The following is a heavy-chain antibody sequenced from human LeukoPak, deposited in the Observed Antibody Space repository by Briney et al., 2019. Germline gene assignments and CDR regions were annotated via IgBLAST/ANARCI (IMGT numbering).Heavy chain of an antibody. CDR3: ESSSGQH. Sequence: SETLSLTCAVYGGSFSSYYWSWIRQPPGKGLEWIGEINHSGSTNYNPSLKSRVTISVDTSKNQLSLKLSSVTAADTAVYYCESSSGQHWGQGTLVTVSS. D-gene: IGHD3-10*01. CDR2: INHSGST. V-gene: IGHV4-34*01. J-gene: IGHJ1*01. CDR1: GGSFSSYY.